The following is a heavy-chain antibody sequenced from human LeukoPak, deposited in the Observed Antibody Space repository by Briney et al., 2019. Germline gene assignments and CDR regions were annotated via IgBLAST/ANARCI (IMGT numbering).Heavy chain of an antibody. CDR2: ISYDGSNK. D-gene: IGHD1-7*01. CDR1: GFMFSTYW. V-gene: IGHV3-30-3*01. J-gene: IGHJ3*02. CDR3: AREWNSSDAFDI. Sequence: GGSLRLSCAASGFMFSTYWMTWVRQAPGKGLEWVAVISYDGSNKYYADSVKGRFTISRDNSKNTLYLQMNSLRAEDTAVYYCAREWNSSDAFDIWGQGTMVTVSS.